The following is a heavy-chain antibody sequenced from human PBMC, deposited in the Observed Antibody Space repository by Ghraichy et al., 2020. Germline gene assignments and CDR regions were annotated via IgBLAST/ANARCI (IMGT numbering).Heavy chain of an antibody. D-gene: IGHD2-2*01. CDR1: GFTFSSYA. J-gene: IGHJ2*01. V-gene: IGHV3-23*01. Sequence: GGSLRLSCAASGFTFSSYAMSWVRQAPGKGLEWVSAISGSGGSTYYADSVKGRFTISRDNSKNTLHLQMNRLTAEDTAVYYCAKLVYCSSSSCYFWYFDPWGRGTLVTVSS. CDR3: AKLVYCSSSSCYFWYFDP. CDR2: ISGSGGST.